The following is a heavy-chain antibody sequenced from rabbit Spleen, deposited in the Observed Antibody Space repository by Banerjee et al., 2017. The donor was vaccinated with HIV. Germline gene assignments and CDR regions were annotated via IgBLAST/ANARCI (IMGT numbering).Heavy chain of an antibody. CDR2: IYTGNGKT. D-gene: IGHD4-2*01. Sequence: QEQLVESGGGLVQPEGSLTLTCKASGFSFTYGYVMCWVRQAPGKGLEWIGCIYTGNGKTYYAGWAKGRFTISKASSTTVTLQMTSLTAADTATYFCARDSGSNPYIDVYFKLWGPGTLVTVS. CDR1: GFSFTYGYV. CDR3: ARDSGSNPYIDVYFKL. J-gene: IGHJ4*01. V-gene: IGHV1S45*01.